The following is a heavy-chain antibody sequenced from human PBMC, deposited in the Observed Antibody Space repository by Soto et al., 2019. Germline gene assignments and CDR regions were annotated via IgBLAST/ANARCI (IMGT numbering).Heavy chain of an antibody. V-gene: IGHV4-30-2*01. D-gene: IGHD3-10*01. CDR2: IYYSGNT. CDR1: GASISSADYS. Sequence: HLQLQESGSGLVTPSQTLSLTCAVSGASISSADYSWSWIRQPPGKGLEWIGYIYYSGNTLYNPSRKSRVTISLDRSRNQFSLKLSSVTAADTAVYYCASDYGSGSYRFDFWGQGTLVTVSS. CDR3: ASDYGSGSYRFDF. J-gene: IGHJ4*02.